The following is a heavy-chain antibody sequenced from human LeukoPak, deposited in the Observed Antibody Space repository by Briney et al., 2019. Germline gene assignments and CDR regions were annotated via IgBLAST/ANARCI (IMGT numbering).Heavy chain of an antibody. D-gene: IGHD2-2*01. J-gene: IGHJ3*02. V-gene: IGHV1-69*05. CDR2: IIPIFGTA. Sequence: SVKVSCKASGGTFSSYAISWVRQAPGQGLEWMGRIIPIFGTANYAQKFQGKVTITTDESTSTAYMELSSLRSEDTAVYYCAVGVVPAAFDAFDIWGQGIMVTVSS. CDR3: AVGVVPAAFDAFDI. CDR1: GGTFSSYA.